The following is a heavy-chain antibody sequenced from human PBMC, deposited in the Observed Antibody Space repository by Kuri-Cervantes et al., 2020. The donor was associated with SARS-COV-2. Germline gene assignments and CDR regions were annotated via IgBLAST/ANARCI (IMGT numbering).Heavy chain of an antibody. D-gene: IGHD3-3*01. J-gene: IGHJ4*02. CDR3: ARDYNYYDFCSGYLGFVD. CDR1: GGSISSSSYY. Sequence: SETLSLTCTVSGGSISSSSYYWGWIRQPPGKGLEWIGYIYDSGSTYYNPSLKSRVTISVDKSKNQFTLKLSSVTAADTAVYYCARDYNYYDFCSGYLGFVDWGQGTLVTVSS. V-gene: IGHV4-30-4*08. CDR2: IYDSGST.